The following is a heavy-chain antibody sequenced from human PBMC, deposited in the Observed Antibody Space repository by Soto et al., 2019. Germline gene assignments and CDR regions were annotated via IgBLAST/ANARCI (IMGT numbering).Heavy chain of an antibody. CDR3: ARVGQLFPDLDL. D-gene: IGHD3-10*01. Sequence: QVQLQQWGAGLLKPSETLSLSCSVYGTSFSNSYWSWIRQAPGKGLEWLGEINHTGSTNYNPSLKSRVTISVDASKKEFSLKLRSVTAADTDVYYCARVGQLFPDLDLWGRGTLVSVSS. V-gene: IGHV4-34*01. J-gene: IGHJ2*01. CDR2: INHTGST. CDR1: GTSFSNSY.